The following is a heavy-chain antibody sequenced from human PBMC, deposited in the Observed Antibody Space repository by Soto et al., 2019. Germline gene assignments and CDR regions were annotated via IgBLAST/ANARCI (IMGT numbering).Heavy chain of an antibody. CDR3: AKSTSQGITMIVVVITTLAY. Sequence: GGSLRLSCAASGFTFSSYAMSWVRQAPGKGLEWVSAISGSGGSTYYADSVKGRFTISRDNSKNTLYLQMNSLRAEDTAVYYCAKSTSQGITMIVVVITTLAYWGQGTLVTVSS. V-gene: IGHV3-23*01. CDR2: ISGSGGST. CDR1: GFTFSSYA. J-gene: IGHJ4*02. D-gene: IGHD3-22*01.